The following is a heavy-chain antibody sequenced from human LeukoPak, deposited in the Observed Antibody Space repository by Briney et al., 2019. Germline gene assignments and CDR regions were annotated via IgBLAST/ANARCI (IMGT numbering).Heavy chain of an antibody. CDR1: GFTFSSYS. CDR3: ARAGVVVVPANYYYYYMDV. CDR2: ISSSSSYI. D-gene: IGHD2-2*01. J-gene: IGHJ6*03. Sequence: GGSLRLSCAASGFTFSSYSMNWVRQAPGKGLEWVSSISSSSSYIYYADSVKGRFTISRDNAKNSLYLQMNSLRAEDTAVYYCARAGVVVVPANYYYYYMDVWGKGTTVTVSS. V-gene: IGHV3-21*01.